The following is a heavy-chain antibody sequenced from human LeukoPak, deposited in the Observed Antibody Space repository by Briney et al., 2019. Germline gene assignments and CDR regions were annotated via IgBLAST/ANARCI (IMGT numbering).Heavy chain of an antibody. V-gene: IGHV1-46*01. Sequence: AASVKVSCKASGYTFTSYYMHWVRQAPGQGLEWMGIINPSGGSTSYAQKFQGRVTMTRDTSTSTVYMELSSLRSEDTAVYYCARGGSSYNDEHEEFDYWGQGTVVTVSS. CDR1: GYTFTSYY. CDR2: INPSGGST. D-gene: IGHD3-22*01. CDR3: ARGGSSYNDEHEEFDY. J-gene: IGHJ4*02.